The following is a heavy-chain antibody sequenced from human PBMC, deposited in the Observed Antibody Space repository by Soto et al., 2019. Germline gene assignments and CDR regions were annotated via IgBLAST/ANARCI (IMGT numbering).Heavy chain of an antibody. J-gene: IGHJ6*03. CDR3: AKDSPHLIDYYYDMDV. CDR2: ISGSGGST. V-gene: IGHV3-23*01. CDR1: GFTFSSYA. D-gene: IGHD2-8*01. Sequence: EVQLLESGGGLVQPGGSLRLSCAASGFTFSSYAMSWVRQAPGKGLEWVSAISGSGGSTYYADSVKGRFTISRDNSKNTLYLQMNSLRAEDTAVDYCAKDSPHLIDYYYDMDVWGKGTTVTVS.